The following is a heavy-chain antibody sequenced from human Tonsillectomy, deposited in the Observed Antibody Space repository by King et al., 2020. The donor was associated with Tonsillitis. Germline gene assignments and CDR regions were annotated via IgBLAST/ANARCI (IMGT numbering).Heavy chain of an antibody. J-gene: IGHJ5*02. CDR1: GFTVSSNY. CDR2: IYSGGST. V-gene: IGHV3-66*01. CDR3: ARDYYASGVFDP. Sequence: VQLVESGGGLVQPGGSLRLSCAASGFTVSSNYMSWVRQAPGKGLEWVSVIYSGGSTYYADSVKGGFTISRDNSKNTLYLQMNSLRAEDTAVYYCARDYYASGVFDPWGQGTLVTVSS. D-gene: IGHD3-10*01.